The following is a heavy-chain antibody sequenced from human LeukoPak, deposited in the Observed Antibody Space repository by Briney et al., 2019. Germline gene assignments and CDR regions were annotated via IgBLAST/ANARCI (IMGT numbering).Heavy chain of an antibody. CDR1: GYTFTSYG. V-gene: IGHV1-18*01. Sequence: ASVKVSCKASGYTFTSYGISWVRQAPGQGLEWMGGISAYNGNANYAQKLQGRVTMTTDTSTSTAYMELRSLRSDDTAVYYCARCPVGAVAWWFDPWGQGTLVTVSS. D-gene: IGHD6-19*01. CDR3: ARCPVGAVAWWFDP. J-gene: IGHJ5*02. CDR2: ISAYNGNA.